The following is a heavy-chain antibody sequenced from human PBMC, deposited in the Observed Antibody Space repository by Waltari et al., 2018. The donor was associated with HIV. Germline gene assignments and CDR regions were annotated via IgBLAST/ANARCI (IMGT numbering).Heavy chain of an antibody. V-gene: IGHV3-21*01. CDR3: VRGGEGTYGDY. CDR2: ISRDSRYI. CDR1: GFSCTYYS. J-gene: IGHJ4*02. D-gene: IGHD3-16*01. Sequence: DVKLVESGGGLVKPGGSLRLACAGPGFSCTYYSMNWVRQAPGKGLEWVSSISRDSRYIYYADSVKGRFTISRDNARNSLFLQMNSLRADDTAVYYCVRGGEGTYGDYWGQGTLVTVSS.